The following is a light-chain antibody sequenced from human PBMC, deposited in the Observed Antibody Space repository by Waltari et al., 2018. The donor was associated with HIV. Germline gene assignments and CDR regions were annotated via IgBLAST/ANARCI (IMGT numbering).Light chain of an antibody. V-gene: IGKV3-20*01. J-gene: IGKJ1*01. CDR1: QSIINNY. Sequence: EIVLTQSPGTLSLSPGERATLSCRASQSIINNYLAWFQQRPCQAPRLLIYAASSRATGSTDRFSGSGSGTDFTLTISRLEPEDFAVYYCQQYSSSQWTFGQGNKVEIK. CDR2: AAS. CDR3: QQYSSSQWT.